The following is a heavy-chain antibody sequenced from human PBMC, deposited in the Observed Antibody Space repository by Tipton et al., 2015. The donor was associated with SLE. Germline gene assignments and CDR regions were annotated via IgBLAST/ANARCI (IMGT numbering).Heavy chain of an antibody. CDR1: GGSISSGGYS. V-gene: IGHV4-30-2*01. Sequence: TLSLTCAVSGGSISSGGYSWSWIRQPPGKGLEWIGYIYHSGSTYYNPSLKSRVTISVDRSKNQFSLKLSSVTAADTAVYYCARGPPRLAVAARGYFQHWSQGTLVTVSS. D-gene: IGHD6-19*01. CDR2: IYHSGST. CDR3: ARGPPRLAVAARGYFQH. J-gene: IGHJ1*01.